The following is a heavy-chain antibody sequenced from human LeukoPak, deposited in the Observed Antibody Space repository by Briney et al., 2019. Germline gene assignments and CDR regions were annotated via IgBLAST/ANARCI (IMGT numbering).Heavy chain of an antibody. Sequence: GSLRLSCAASGFNFGSYYMTWVRQAPGKGLEWASVISDSGGYTYYADSVKGRFTVSRDNSRNTLSLQMNSLRAEDTAIYYCAKKIVTGPGHNWFDPWGQGTLVTVSS. CDR2: ISDSGGYT. CDR3: AKKIVTGPGHNWFDP. CDR1: GFNFGSYY. V-gene: IGHV3-23*01. J-gene: IGHJ5*02. D-gene: IGHD2-21*02.